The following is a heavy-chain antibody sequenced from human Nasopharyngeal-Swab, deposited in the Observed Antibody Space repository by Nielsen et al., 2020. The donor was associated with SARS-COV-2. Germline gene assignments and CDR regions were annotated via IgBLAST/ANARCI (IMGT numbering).Heavy chain of an antibody. D-gene: IGHD6-6*01. J-gene: IGHJ6*02. Sequence: ASVKVSCKASGYTFTSYYTHWVRQAPGQGLEWMGIINPSGGSTSYAQKFQGRVTMTRDTSTSTVYMELSSLRSEDTAVYYCARDPTPAVDSSSSLDYYYGMDVWGQGTTVTVSS. CDR1: GYTFTSYY. CDR3: ARDPTPAVDSSSSLDYYYGMDV. CDR2: INPSGGST. V-gene: IGHV1-46*01.